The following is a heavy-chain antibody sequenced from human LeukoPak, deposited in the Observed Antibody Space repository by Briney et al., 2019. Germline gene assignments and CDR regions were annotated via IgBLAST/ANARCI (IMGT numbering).Heavy chain of an antibody. J-gene: IGHJ4*02. CDR2: INAGNGHT. CDR3: AREGITTAMAKVDY. CDR1: AYSFTPYA. Sequence: GASVKVSCKTSAYSFTPYAMHWVRQAPGQRLEWMGWINAGNGHTKYSQEFQGRLTITRDTSANIVYMDLSSLRSEDKAVYYCAREGITTAMAKVDYWGQGTLVTVSS. D-gene: IGHD5-18*01. V-gene: IGHV1-3*03.